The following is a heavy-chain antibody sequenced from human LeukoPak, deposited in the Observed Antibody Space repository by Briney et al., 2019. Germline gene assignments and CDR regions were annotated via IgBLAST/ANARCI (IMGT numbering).Heavy chain of an antibody. D-gene: IGHD6-13*01. CDR3: ARGIAAGLDY. V-gene: IGHV3-30-3*01. Sequence: GGSLRLSCAASGFTFSSYAMHWVRQAPGKGLEWVAVISYDGSNKYYADSVKGRFTISRDNSKNTLYLQMNSLRAEDTAVYYRARGIAAGLDYWGQGTLVTVSS. J-gene: IGHJ4*02. CDR1: GFTFSSYA. CDR2: ISYDGSNK.